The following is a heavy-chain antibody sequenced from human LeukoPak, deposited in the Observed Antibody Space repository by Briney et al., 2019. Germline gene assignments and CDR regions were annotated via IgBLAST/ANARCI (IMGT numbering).Heavy chain of an antibody. Sequence: ASVKVSCKASGGTFSSYAISWVRQAPGQGLEWMGRIIPILGIANYAQKFQGRVTITADKSTSTAYMELSSLRSEDTAVYYCARVRRQLPFDPWGQGTLVTVSS. CDR1: GGTFSSYA. CDR3: ARVRRQLPFDP. J-gene: IGHJ5*02. V-gene: IGHV1-69*04. D-gene: IGHD6-6*01. CDR2: IIPILGIA.